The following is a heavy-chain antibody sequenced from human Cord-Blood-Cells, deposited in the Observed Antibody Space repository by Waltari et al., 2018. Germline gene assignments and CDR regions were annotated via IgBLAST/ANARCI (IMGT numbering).Heavy chain of an antibody. D-gene: IGHD6-6*01. CDR2: IYYSGST. V-gene: IGHV4-59*01. CDR3: ARSHWPYSSSSYYYYYYYMDV. CDR1: GGSISSYY. Sequence: QVQLQESGPGLVKPSETLSLTCTVSGGSISSYYWSWIRQPPGKGLEWIGYIYYSGSTNDNPSLKSRGTISVDTSKNQFSLKLSSVTAADTAVYYCARSHWPYSSSSYYYYYYYMDVWGKGTTVTISS. J-gene: IGHJ6*03.